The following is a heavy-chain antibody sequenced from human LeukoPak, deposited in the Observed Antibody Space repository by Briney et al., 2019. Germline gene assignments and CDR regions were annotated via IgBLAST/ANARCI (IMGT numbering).Heavy chain of an antibody. CDR2: INHSGST. CDR1: SGSFSGYY. D-gene: IGHD2-21*02. Sequence: SETLSLTCAVYSGSFSGYYWSWIRQPPGKGLEWIGEINHSGSTNYNPSLKSRVTISVDTSKNQFSLRLSSVTAADTAVYYCARHRIIVVVTAHRNWFDPWGQGTLVTVSS. J-gene: IGHJ5*02. CDR3: ARHRIIVVVTAHRNWFDP. V-gene: IGHV4-34*01.